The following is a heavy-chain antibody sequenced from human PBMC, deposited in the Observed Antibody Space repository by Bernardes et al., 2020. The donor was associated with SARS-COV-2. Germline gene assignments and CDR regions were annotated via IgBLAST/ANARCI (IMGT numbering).Heavy chain of an antibody. D-gene: IGHD1-1*01. J-gene: IGHJ6*02. Sequence: ASVKVSCKASGYTFTSYGISWVRQAPGQGLEWMGWISAYNGNTNYAQKLQGRVTMTTDTSTSTAYMELRSLRSDDTAVYYCARDNDVGGFYYYYYGMDVWGQGTTVTVSS. V-gene: IGHV1-18*01. CDR1: GYTFTSYG. CDR2: ISAYNGNT. CDR3: ARDNDVGGFYYYYYGMDV.